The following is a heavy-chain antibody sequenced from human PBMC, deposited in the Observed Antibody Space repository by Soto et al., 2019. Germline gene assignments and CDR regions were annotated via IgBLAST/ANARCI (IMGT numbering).Heavy chain of an antibody. J-gene: IGHJ4*02. CDR1: DDSINSDKYY. V-gene: IGHV4-39*01. CDR2: IYYRGNA. D-gene: IGHD3-9*01. CDR3: ARLEGLATISYYFDF. Sequence: QLQLQESGPGLVKPSETLSLTCSVSDDSINSDKYYWGWIRQPPGKGLEWIGSIYYRGNAYYNPSLQTRVTISRDKSRSQFSLKLKSVTAADSAVYFCARLEGLATISYYFDFWGPGALVTVSS.